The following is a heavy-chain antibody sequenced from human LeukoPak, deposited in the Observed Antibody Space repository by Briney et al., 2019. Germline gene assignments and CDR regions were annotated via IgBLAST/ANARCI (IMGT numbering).Heavy chain of an antibody. J-gene: IGHJ4*02. CDR1: GDSVSGNTAS. CDR2: TYYRSRWYQ. V-gene: IGHV6-1*01. Sequence: SQILSLSCGISGDSVSGNTASWNWVSQSPSRGLEWLGRTYYRSRWYQEYAPSVKSRITINADTSKNPFSLQLDSVTPEDTAMYYCKRDFDYWGQGPLVTVSS. CDR3: KRDFDY.